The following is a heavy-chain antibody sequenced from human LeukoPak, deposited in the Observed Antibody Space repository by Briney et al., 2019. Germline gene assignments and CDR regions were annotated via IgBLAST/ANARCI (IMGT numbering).Heavy chain of an antibody. CDR2: IYYSGST. V-gene: IGHV4-59*01. J-gene: IGHJ4*02. CDR3: ARGELLFSDFDY. CDR1: GGSIISYY. D-gene: IGHD1-26*01. Sequence: PSEPLSLPCTVSGGSIISYYWSWIRQPPGKGLEWIGYIYYSGSTNYNPSLKSRVTISVDTSKNQFSLKLSSVTAADTAVYYCARGELLFSDFDYWGQGTLVTVSS.